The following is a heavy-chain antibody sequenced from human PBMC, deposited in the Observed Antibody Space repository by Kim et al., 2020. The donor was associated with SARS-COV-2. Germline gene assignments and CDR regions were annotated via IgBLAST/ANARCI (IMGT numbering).Heavy chain of an antibody. CDR2: ISVDGGST. Sequence: GGSLRLSCAASGFTFDDYAMHWVRQAPGKGLEWVSLISVDGGSTYYADSVKGRFTISRDNSKNSLYLQMNSLRTEDTALYYCAKGPRGYYDSRTAFDIWGQGTMVTVSS. D-gene: IGHD3-22*01. V-gene: IGHV3-43*02. CDR3: AKGPRGYYDSRTAFDI. J-gene: IGHJ3*02. CDR1: GFTFDDYA.